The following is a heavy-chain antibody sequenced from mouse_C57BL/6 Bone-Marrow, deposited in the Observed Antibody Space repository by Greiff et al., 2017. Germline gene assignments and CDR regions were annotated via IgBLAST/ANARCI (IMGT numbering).Heavy chain of an antibody. CDR3: ARVREVITTVVAPDFYY. V-gene: IGHV5-4*01. J-gene: IGHJ2*01. CDR1: GFTFSSYA. D-gene: IGHD1-1*01. CDR2: ISDGGSYT. Sequence: EVQLVESGGGLVKPGGSLKLSCAASGFTFSSYAMSWVRQTPEKRLEWVATISDGGSYTYYPDNVKGRFTISRDNAKNNLYLQMSHLTSEDTAMYYGARVREVITTVVAPDFYYWGQGTTLTVSS.